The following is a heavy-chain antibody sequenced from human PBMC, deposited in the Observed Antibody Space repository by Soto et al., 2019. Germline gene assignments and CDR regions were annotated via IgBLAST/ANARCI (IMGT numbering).Heavy chain of an antibody. CDR2: INAGNGNT. CDR1: GYTFTSYA. CDR3: ASGYSSSWYWFDP. Sequence: ASVKVSCKASGYTFTSYAMHWVRQAPGQRLEWMGWINAGNGNTKYSQKFQGRVTITRDTSASTAYVELSSPRSEDTAVYYCASGYSSSWYWFDPWGQGTLVTVSS. J-gene: IGHJ5*02. D-gene: IGHD6-13*01. V-gene: IGHV1-3*01.